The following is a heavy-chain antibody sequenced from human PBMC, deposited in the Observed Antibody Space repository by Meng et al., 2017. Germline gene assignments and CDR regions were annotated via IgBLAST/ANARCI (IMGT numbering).Heavy chain of an antibody. J-gene: IGHJ4*02. V-gene: IGHV1-24*01. D-gene: IGHD3-3*01. CDR1: GYTLTELS. CDR3: ARGHKITIFGVVIMYYFDY. CDR2: FDPEDGET. Sequence: ASVKVSCKVSGYTLTELSMHWVRQAPGKGLEWMGGFDPEDGETIYAQKFQGRVTMTEDTSTDTAYMELSSLRSEDTAVYYCARGHKITIFGVVIMYYFDYWGQGTLVTVSS.